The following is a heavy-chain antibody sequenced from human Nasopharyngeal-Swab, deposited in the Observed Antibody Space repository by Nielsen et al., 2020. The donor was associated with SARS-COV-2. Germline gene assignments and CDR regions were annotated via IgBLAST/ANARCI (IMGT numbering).Heavy chain of an antibody. CDR1: GSTLSSFW. CDR2: IKQDGSEK. J-gene: IGHJ2*01. CDR3: ARLSGSSWDFDL. D-gene: IGHD6-13*01. V-gene: IGHV3-7*01. Sequence: GESLKISCAASGSTLSSFWMTWVRQAPGKGLEWVANIKQDGSEKYYVDSVKGRFTISRDNAKNSLYLQMNSLRAEDTAVYYCARLSGSSWDFDLWGRGTLVTVSS.